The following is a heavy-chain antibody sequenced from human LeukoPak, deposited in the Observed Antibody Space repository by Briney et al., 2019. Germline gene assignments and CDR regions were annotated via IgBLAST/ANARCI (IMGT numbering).Heavy chain of an antibody. J-gene: IGHJ4*02. CDR3: AHARPSGSYYRY. Sequence: ESGPTLVKPTQALTLTCTFSGFSLSTSGVGVGWIRQPPGKALEWLALIYWNDDKRYSPPLKSRLTITKDTSKNQVVLTMTNMDPVDTATYYCAHARPSGSYYRYWGQGTLVTVSS. D-gene: IGHD3-10*01. CDR1: GFSLSTSGVG. V-gene: IGHV2-5*01. CDR2: IYWNDDK.